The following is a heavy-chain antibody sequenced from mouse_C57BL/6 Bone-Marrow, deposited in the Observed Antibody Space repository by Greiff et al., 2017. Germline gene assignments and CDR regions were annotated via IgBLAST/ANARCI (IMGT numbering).Heavy chain of an antibody. CDR3: ARGGYDGFDY. CDR2: IDPSDSYT. Sequence: QVQLQQPGAELVKPGASVKLSCKASGYTFTSYWMQWVKQRPGQGLEWIGEIDPSDSYTTYNQKFKGKATVTVDTSSSTAYMQLSSLTSEDSAVYYWARGGYDGFDYWGQGTTLTVSS. CDR1: GYTFTSYW. D-gene: IGHD2-2*01. V-gene: IGHV1-50*01. J-gene: IGHJ2*01.